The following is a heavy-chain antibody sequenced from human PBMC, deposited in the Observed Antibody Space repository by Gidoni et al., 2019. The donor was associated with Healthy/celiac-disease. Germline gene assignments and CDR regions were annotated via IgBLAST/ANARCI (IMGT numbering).Heavy chain of an antibody. Sequence: QVQLVESGGGVVQPGRSLRLSCAASGFTFSSYGMHWVRQAPGKGLEWVAVISYDGSNKYYADSVKGRFTISRDNSKNTLYLQMNSLRAEDTAVYYCAKARWMTLNSSSWPTYFDYWGQGTLVTVSS. CDR1: GFTFSSYG. CDR3: AKARWMTLNSSSWPTYFDY. D-gene: IGHD6-13*01. CDR2: ISYDGSNK. V-gene: IGHV3-30*18. J-gene: IGHJ4*02.